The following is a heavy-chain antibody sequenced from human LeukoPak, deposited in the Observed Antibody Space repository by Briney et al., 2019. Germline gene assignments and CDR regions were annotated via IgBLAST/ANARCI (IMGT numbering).Heavy chain of an antibody. CDR1: GFTFSSYG. CDR3: ARDVEGVWSGILDY. D-gene: IGHD3-3*01. CDR2: IRYDGSNK. V-gene: IGHV3-30*02. J-gene: IGHJ4*02. Sequence: GGSLRLSCAASGFTFSSYGMHWVRQAPGKGLEWVAFIRYDGSNKYYADSVKGRFTISRDNSKNTLYLQMNSLRAEDTAVYYCARDVEGVWSGILDYWGQGTLVTVSS.